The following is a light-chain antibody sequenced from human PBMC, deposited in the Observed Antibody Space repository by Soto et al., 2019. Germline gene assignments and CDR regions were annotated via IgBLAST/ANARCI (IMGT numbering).Light chain of an antibody. CDR1: SSDVGGYNY. CDR3: SSYTSSNTLV. J-gene: IGLJ1*01. V-gene: IGLV2-14*01. Sequence: QSVLAQPASVSGSPGQSTIISCTGTSSDVGGYNYVSWYQQHPGKAPKFLIYEVDNRASGVSDRFSGSKSGNTASLTISGLQAEDVADYYCSSYTSSNTLVFGTGTKLTVL. CDR2: EVD.